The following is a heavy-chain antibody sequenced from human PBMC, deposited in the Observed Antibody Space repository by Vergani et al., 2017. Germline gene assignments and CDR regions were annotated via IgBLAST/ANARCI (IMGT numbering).Heavy chain of an antibody. Sequence: QVQLVESGGGVVQPGRSLTLSCTSSGFTFSTYAMHWVRQAPGKGLEWVAIIYYDGSKKYYADSVKGRFTISRDNSRNTLDLLMSSLRAEDTAIYYCVREGSYCGATTCRNPSYVYDYRMDVWGEGTTVTVSS. CDR1: GFTFSTYA. CDR3: VREGSYCGATTCRNPSYVYDYRMDV. J-gene: IGHJ6*04. V-gene: IGHV3-33*01. D-gene: IGHD2-21*01. CDR2: IYYDGSKK.